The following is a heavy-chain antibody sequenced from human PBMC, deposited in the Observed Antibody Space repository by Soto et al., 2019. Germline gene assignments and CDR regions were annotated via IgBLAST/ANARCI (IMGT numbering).Heavy chain of an antibody. CDR2: IYFSGTT. Sequence: QVQLQESGPGLVKPSQTLSLTCTVSGGSISSGDYYWSWIRQPPGKGLEWIGYIYFSGTTDYNPSFKSRITISVETSKNQFSLKLSSVTVADTAVYYCASTTRGYSGHWGQGTLVTVSS. D-gene: IGHD5-12*01. CDR1: GGSISSGDYY. V-gene: IGHV4-30-4*01. J-gene: IGHJ4*02. CDR3: ASTTRGYSGH.